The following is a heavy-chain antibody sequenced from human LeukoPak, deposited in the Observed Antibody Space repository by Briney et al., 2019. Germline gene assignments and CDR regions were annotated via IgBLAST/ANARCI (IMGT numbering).Heavy chain of an antibody. J-gene: IGHJ3*02. CDR3: ANSLPYSRYRVQGYYAFDI. D-gene: IGHD3-10*01. CDR2: ISYDGSNK. V-gene: IGHV3-30*18. CDR1: GFTFSSYG. Sequence: PGRSLRLSCAASGFTFSSYGMHWVRQAPGKGLEWVAVISYDGSNKYYADSVKGRFTISRDNSKNTLYLQMNSLRAEDTAVYYCANSLPYSRYRVQGYYAFDIWGQGTMVTVSS.